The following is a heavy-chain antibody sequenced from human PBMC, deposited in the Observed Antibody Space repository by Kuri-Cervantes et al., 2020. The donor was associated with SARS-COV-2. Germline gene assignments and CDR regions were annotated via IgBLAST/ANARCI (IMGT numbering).Heavy chain of an antibody. CDR2: ISGSGGST. CDR1: GFTFSSYT. V-gene: IGHV3-23*01. CDR3: ARETRDSSGYYRLSLDY. D-gene: IGHD3-22*01. J-gene: IGHJ4*02. Sequence: GGSLRLSCAASGFTFSSYTMSWVRQAPGKGLEWVSGISGSGGSTYYADSVKGRFTISRDNAKNSLYLQMNSLRAEDTAVYYCARETRDSSGYYRLSLDYWGQGTLVTVSS.